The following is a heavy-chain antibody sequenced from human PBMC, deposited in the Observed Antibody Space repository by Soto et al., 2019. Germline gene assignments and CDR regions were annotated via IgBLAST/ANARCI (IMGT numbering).Heavy chain of an antibody. CDR2: MNPNSGNT. D-gene: IGHD6-19*01. CDR1: GYTFYSHS. Sequence: GASVKVSCKASGYTFYSHSISWVRQATGQGLEWMGWMNPNSGNTGYAQKFQGRVTMTRNTSISTAYMELSSLRSEDTAVYYCARERAVAGFDYWGQGTLVTVSS. V-gene: IGHV1-8*01. CDR3: ARERAVAGFDY. J-gene: IGHJ4*02.